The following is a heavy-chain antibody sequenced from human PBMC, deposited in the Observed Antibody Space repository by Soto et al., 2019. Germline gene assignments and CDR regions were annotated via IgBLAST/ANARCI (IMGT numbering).Heavy chain of an antibody. CDR1: GFTFDDYA. Sequence: EVQLVESGGGLVQPGRSLRLSCAASGFTFDDYAMHWVRQAPGKGLEWVSGISWNSGSIGYADSVKGRFTISRDNAKNSLYLQMNSLRAEDTALYYCAKDMYSSSWYEQQREEGNWLDPWGQGTLVTVSS. D-gene: IGHD6-13*01. V-gene: IGHV3-9*01. CDR3: AKDMYSSSWYEQQREEGNWLDP. J-gene: IGHJ5*02. CDR2: ISWNSGSI.